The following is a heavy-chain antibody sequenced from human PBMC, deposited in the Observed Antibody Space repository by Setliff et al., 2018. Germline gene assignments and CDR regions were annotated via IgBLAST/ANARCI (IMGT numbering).Heavy chain of an antibody. Sequence: ASVKVSCKASGGTFSSYAISWVRQAPGQGLEWMGGIIPILGIANYAQKFQGRVTITADKSTSTAYLELSSLRSEDTAVYYCARGRGGSYPLGYWGQGTLVTVSS. CDR2: IIPILGIA. V-gene: IGHV1-69*10. CDR1: GGTFSSYA. CDR3: ARGRGGSYPLGY. D-gene: IGHD1-26*01. J-gene: IGHJ4*02.